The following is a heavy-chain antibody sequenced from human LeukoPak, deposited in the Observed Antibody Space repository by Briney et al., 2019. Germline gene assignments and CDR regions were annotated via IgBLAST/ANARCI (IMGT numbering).Heavy chain of an antibody. V-gene: IGHV4-34*01. CDR2: INHSGST. Sequence: PSETPSLTCAVYGGSFSGYYWSWIRQPPGKGLEWIGEINHSGSTNYNPSLKSRVTISVDTSKNQFSLKLSSVTAADTAVYYCARGHYDILTGYRLTPFDYWGQGTLVTVSS. CDR1: GGSFSGYY. J-gene: IGHJ4*02. D-gene: IGHD3-9*01. CDR3: ARGHYDILTGYRLTPFDY.